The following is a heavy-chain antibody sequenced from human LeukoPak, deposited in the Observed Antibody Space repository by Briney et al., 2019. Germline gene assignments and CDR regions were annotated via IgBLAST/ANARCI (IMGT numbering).Heavy chain of an antibody. CDR1: GFTVSSSY. CDR3: ARGRLSDF. J-gene: IGHJ4*02. Sequence: GGSLRLSCAASGFTVSSSYMNWVRQAPGKGLEWVSVIYSDGSPFYADSVKGRFTISRDNYKNTLYLQMNSLRGEDTAMYFCARGRLSDFWGQGTLVTVSS. CDR2: IYSDGSP. V-gene: IGHV3-66*02.